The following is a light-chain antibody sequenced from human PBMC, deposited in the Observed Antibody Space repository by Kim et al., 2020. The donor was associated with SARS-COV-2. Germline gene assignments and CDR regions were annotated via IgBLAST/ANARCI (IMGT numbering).Light chain of an antibody. CDR3: QQFDTVPLS. J-gene: IGKJ4*01. CDR1: HDINIF. Sequence: ASVGDRVPIAYKTSHDINIFLNWFQQTPGQAPKLLISDASSLETGLPSRFSGSGSGTHFTFTISSLQPGDVATYYCQQFDTVPLSFGVGTKVDIK. CDR2: DAS. V-gene: IGKV1-33*01.